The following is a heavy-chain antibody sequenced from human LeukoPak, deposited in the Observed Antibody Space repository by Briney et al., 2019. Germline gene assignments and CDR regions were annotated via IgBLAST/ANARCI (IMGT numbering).Heavy chain of an antibody. CDR3: AREGGLQLWGFGY. CDR1: GFTFSSYS. V-gene: IGHV3-21*01. D-gene: IGHD5-18*01. Sequence: GGSLRLSCAASGFTFSSYSMNWVRQAPGKGLEWVSSISSSSSYIYYADSVKGRFTISRDNAKNSLYLQMNSLRAEDTAVYYCAREGGLQLWGFGYWGQGTLVTVSS. CDR2: ISSSSSYI. J-gene: IGHJ4*02.